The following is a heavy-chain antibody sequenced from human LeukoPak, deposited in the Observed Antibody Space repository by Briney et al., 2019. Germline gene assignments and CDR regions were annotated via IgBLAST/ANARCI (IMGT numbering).Heavy chain of an antibody. CDR1: GFTFNNYG. CDR3: ARDEDAF. Sequence: GKSLRLSCAASGFTFNNYGMHWVRQAPGKGLEWVAVISYDGRNIHYPDSVKGRFTISRDNVKNSLYLQLNSLRDEDTAVYYCARDEDAFGGQGTLVTVSS. V-gene: IGHV3-30*03. J-gene: IGHJ4*02. CDR2: ISYDGRNI.